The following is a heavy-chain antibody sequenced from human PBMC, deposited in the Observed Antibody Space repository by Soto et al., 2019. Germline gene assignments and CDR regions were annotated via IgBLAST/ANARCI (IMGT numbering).Heavy chain of an antibody. V-gene: IGHV4-34*01. CDR1: GGSFSGYY. D-gene: IGHD3-10*01. CDR2: VNHSGST. Sequence: QVQLQQWGAGLLKPSETLSLTCGVYGGSFSGYYWSWIRQPPGKGLEWIGEVNHSGSTNYNPSLKRRVTISVDTSKNQFSLKLSSVTAADPALYYCARKYLPYYGSGSPYGMDVWGRGTTVTVSS. CDR3: ARKYLPYYGSGSPYGMDV. J-gene: IGHJ6*02.